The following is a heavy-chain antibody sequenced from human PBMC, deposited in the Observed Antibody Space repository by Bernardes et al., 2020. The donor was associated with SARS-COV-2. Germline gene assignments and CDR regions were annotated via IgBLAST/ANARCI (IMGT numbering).Heavy chain of an antibody. Sequence: SGATLSNPSQTLTLTCSFSGLSVRPSGVGVGWIGQPPGKGLEWLALIYWDDDKRFSPSLKSRLTTTKGTSKNQVVLTMTNMDPVDTATYYCAHRLDWSDYGYDYWGQGTVVTVSP. J-gene: IGHJ4*02. V-gene: IGHV2-5*02. CDR2: IYWDDDK. CDR3: AHRLDWSDYGYDY. D-gene: IGHD4-17*01. CDR1: GLSVRPSGVG.